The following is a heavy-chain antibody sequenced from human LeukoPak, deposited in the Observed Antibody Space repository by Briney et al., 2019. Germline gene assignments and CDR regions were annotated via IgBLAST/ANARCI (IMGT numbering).Heavy chain of an antibody. J-gene: IGHJ4*02. D-gene: IGHD6-13*01. Sequence: SETLSLTCTVSGGSISSYYWSWIRQPPGKGLEWIGYIYYSGSTNYNPSLKSRVTISVDTSKNQFSLKLSSVTAADTAVYYCVAGYLCSWYYFDYWGQGTLVTVSS. V-gene: IGHV4-59*01. CDR1: GGSISSYY. CDR2: IYYSGST. CDR3: VAGYLCSWYYFDY.